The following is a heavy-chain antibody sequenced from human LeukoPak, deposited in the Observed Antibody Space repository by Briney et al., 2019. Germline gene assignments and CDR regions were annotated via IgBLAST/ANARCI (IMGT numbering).Heavy chain of an antibody. CDR2: INPNSGGT. Sequence: ASVKVSCKVSGYTLTELSLHWLRQAPGQGLEWMGWINPNSGGTSFALNFQGRVTLTRDTSISTVYMELSRLRSDDTAVYYCARDLSGGALGAFDIWGQGTMVTVSS. CDR3: ARDLSGGALGAFDI. CDR1: GYTLTELS. D-gene: IGHD2-15*01. J-gene: IGHJ3*02. V-gene: IGHV1-2*02.